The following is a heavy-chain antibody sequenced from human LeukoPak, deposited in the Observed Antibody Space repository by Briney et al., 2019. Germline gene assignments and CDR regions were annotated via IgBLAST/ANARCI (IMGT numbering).Heavy chain of an antibody. CDR2: LYSSGSA. D-gene: IGHD3-3*01. J-gene: IGHJ4*02. V-gene: IGHV4-59*11. Sequence: SETLSLTCTVSGGSISSHYWTWIRQPPGKGLEWIGCLYSSGSASYNPSLKSRATILVDTSKNQLSLKLNSVTAADTAVYYCARSGSLAHFDYWGQGTLVTVSS. CDR3: ARSGSLAHFDY. CDR1: GGSISSHY.